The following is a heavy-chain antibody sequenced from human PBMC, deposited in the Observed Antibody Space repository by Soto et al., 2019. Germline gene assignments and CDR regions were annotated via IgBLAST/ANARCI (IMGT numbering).Heavy chain of an antibody. Sequence: QVQLQESGPGLVKPSQTLSLTCTVSGGSISSGGYYWSWIRQHPGKGLEWIGYIYYSGSTYYNPSLKSRVTISVDTSKNQFSLKLSSVTVADTAVYYCARGVEWLLWFDYWGQGTLVTVSS. CDR3: ARGVEWLLWFDY. V-gene: IGHV4-31*03. CDR1: GGSISSGGYY. J-gene: IGHJ4*02. CDR2: IYYSGST. D-gene: IGHD3-3*01.